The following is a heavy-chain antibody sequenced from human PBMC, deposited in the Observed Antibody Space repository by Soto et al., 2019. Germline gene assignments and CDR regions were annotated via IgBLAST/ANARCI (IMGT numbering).Heavy chain of an antibody. V-gene: IGHV3-15*01. CDR2: IKSKTDGGAT. CDR3: TTDVYCPSSGCWVEV. J-gene: IGHJ6*02. D-gene: IGHD2-2*01. Sequence: EVQLVESGGGLVKPGGSLTLSCAASGFTFSNAWMSWVRQAPGKGLEWVGRIKSKTDGGATDYAAPVKGRFTISRDDSKNTLYLQMNSLKTEDTAVYYCTTDVYCPSSGCWVEVWGQGTTVTVSS. CDR1: GFTFSNAW.